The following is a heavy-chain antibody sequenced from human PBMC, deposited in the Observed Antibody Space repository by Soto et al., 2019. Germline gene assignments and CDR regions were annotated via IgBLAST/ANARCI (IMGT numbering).Heavy chain of an antibody. CDR1: GFTFSSYW. D-gene: IGHD6-19*01. J-gene: IGHJ4*01. CDR3: ARVAYNNGWISDY. Sequence: PGGSLRLSCAASGFTFSSYWMSWVRQAPGKGLEWVANIKQDGSEKYYVDSVKGRFTLSRDNAKNSLQLQVNSLRAEDTAIYFCARVAYNNGWISDYWGQGTLVTVSS. V-gene: IGHV3-7*01. CDR2: IKQDGSEK.